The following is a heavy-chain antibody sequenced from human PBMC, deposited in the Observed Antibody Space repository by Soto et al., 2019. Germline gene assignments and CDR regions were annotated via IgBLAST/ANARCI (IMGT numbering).Heavy chain of an antibody. CDR3: ARAVHGSGSYYLYYYYYGMDV. D-gene: IGHD3-10*01. CDR1: GYTFTSYD. CDR2: MNPNSGNT. J-gene: IGHJ6*02. V-gene: IGHV1-8*01. Sequence: ASVKVSCKASGYTFTSYDINWVRQATGQGLEWMGWMNPNSGNTGYAQKFQGRVTMTRNTSISTAYMELSSLRSEDTAVYYRARAVHGSGSYYLYYYYYGMDVWGQGTTVTVSS.